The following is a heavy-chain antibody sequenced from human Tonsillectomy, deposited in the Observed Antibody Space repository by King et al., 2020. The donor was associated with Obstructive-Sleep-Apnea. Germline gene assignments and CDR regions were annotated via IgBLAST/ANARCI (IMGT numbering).Heavy chain of an antibody. D-gene: IGHD1-14*01. CDR1: GGSLSSSSYY. CDR3: ATHTTAWRPVDS. Sequence: QLQESGPGLVKSSETLSLTCTVSGGSLSSSSYYWGWIRQPPEKGLEWMGSIYYRGSTYYNPSLNSRLTITVDTPKNQFSLKLGSVTAADTALYYCATHTTAWRPVDSWGQGTLVTVSS. CDR2: IYYRGST. J-gene: IGHJ4*02. V-gene: IGHV4-39*01.